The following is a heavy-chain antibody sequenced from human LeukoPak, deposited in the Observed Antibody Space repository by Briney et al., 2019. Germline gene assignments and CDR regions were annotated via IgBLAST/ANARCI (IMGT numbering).Heavy chain of an antibody. D-gene: IGHD1-1*01. J-gene: IGHJ4*02. CDR2: ICYSGST. CDR1: GGSISSYY. CDR3: ARLKRGGTSIRGVDY. Sequence: SETLSLTCTVSGGSISSYYWSWIRQPPGKGLEWIGSICYSGSTYYNPSLKSRVTISVDTSKNQFSLKLSSVTAADTTVYFCARLKRGGTSIRGVDYWGQGTLVTVSS. V-gene: IGHV4-39*01.